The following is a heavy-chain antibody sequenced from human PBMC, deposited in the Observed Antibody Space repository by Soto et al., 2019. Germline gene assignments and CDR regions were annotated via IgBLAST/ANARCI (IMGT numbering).Heavy chain of an antibody. CDR1: GGTIVSYD. CDR2: IYYSGST. V-gene: IGHV4-59*01. Sequence: WVTLCLRCGVAGGTIVSYDLSWIRQPPGKGLEWIGYIYYSGSTNYNPSLKSRVTISVDTSKHHFSLKLSSVTAADTAWYYCAKILSNCFDTWAEPTLVTVSS. D-gene: IGHD2-8*02. J-gene: IGHJ5*02. CDR3: AKILSNCFDT.